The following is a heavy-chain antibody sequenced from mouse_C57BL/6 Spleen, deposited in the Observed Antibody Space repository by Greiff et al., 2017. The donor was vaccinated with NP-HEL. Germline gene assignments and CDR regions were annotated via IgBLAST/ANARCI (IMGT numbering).Heavy chain of an antibody. J-gene: IGHJ3*01. Sequence: VQLQQPGAELVMPGASVKLSCKASGYTFTSYWMHWVKQRPGQGLEWIGEIDPSDSYTNYNQKFKGKSTLTVDKSSSTAYMQLSSLTSEDSAVYYCASPGPYSNYDWFAYWGQGTLVTVSA. V-gene: IGHV1-69*01. CDR3: ASPGPYSNYDWFAY. D-gene: IGHD2-5*01. CDR1: GYTFTSYW. CDR2: IDPSDSYT.